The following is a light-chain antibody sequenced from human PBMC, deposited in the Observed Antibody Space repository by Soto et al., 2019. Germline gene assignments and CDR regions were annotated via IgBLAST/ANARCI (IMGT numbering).Light chain of an antibody. Sequence: EIVLTQSPATLSLSPGERATLSCRASQSLSSSLAWYQQKPGQAPRPLIYDASNRATGIPARFSGSGSGTDFTVTISSLGPGDFGVYYCQQRSNWPGTFGQGTKLEIK. V-gene: IGKV3-11*01. CDR2: DAS. CDR3: QQRSNWPGT. J-gene: IGKJ2*01. CDR1: QSLSSS.